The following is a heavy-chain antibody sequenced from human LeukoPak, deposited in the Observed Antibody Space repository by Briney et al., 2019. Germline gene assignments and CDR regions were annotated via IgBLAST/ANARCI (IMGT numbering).Heavy chain of an antibody. V-gene: IGHV1-3*03. CDR1: GYTFTSYA. CDR3: AISLEWLLSGRGAFDI. CDR2: INAGNGNT. J-gene: IGHJ3*02. Sequence: ASVKVSCKASGYTFTSYAMHWVRQAPGQRLEWMGWINAGNGNTKYSQEFQGRVTITRNTSISTAYMELSSLRSEDTAVYYCAISLEWLLSGRGAFDIWGQGTMVTVSS. D-gene: IGHD3-3*01.